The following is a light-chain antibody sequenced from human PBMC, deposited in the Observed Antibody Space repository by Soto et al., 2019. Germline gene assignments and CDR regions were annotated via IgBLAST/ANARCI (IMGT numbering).Light chain of an antibody. CDR3: SSYVGGNVL. CDR1: SSDIGYYNL. Sequence: QSALTQPPSASGSPGQSVTISCTGSSSDIGYYNLVSWYQQHPGKAPKLMIYEVNKRPSGVPDRFSGSKSGNTASLAVSGLQAEDEADYYCSSYVGGNVLFGGGTKLTVL. V-gene: IGLV2-8*01. CDR2: EVN. J-gene: IGLJ3*02.